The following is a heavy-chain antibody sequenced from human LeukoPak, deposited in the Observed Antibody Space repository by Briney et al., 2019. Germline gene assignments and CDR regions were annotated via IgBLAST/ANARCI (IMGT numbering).Heavy chain of an antibody. Sequence: TSETLSLTCTVSAGSISSYYWSWIRQPAGKGLEWIGRIYTSGSTNYNPSLKSRVTMSVDTSKNQFSLKLSSVTAADTAVYYCARDGALAYCGGDCYFPSPSYYYMDVWGKGTTVTISS. V-gene: IGHV4-4*07. J-gene: IGHJ6*03. CDR3: ARDGALAYCGGDCYFPSPSYYYMDV. D-gene: IGHD2-21*02. CDR1: AGSISSYY. CDR2: IYTSGST.